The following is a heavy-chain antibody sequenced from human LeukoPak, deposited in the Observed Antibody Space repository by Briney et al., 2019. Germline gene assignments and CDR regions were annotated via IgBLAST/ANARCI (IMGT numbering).Heavy chain of an antibody. Sequence: GESLKISCKGSGYSFSSYWIGWVRQMPGKGLEWMGIIYPVDSDTRYSPSFQGQVTISADKSISTAYLQWSSLEASDTAMYFCARLPYFDSSGPYSRAFDYWGQGTLATVSS. CDR1: GYSFSSYW. CDR2: IYPVDSDT. D-gene: IGHD3-22*01. V-gene: IGHV5-51*01. CDR3: ARLPYFDSSGPYSRAFDY. J-gene: IGHJ4*02.